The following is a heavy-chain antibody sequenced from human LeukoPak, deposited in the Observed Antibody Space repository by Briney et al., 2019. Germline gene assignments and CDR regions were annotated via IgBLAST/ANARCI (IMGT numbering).Heavy chain of an antibody. CDR3: AKLVDTMVRGVNLDY. CDR1: GFTFSSYG. CDR2: ISYDGSNK. Sequence: PGRSLRLSCAASGFTFSSYGMHWVRQAPGKGLEWVAVISYDGSNKYYADSVKGRSTISIDNSKNTLYLQMNSLRAEDTAVYYCAKLVDTMVRGVNLDYWGQGTLVTVSS. D-gene: IGHD3-10*01. J-gene: IGHJ4*02. V-gene: IGHV3-30*18.